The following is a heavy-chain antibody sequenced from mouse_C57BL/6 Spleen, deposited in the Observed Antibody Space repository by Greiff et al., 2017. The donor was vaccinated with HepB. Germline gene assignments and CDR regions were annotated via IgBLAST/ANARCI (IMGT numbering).Heavy chain of an antibody. D-gene: IGHD2-3*01. J-gene: IGHJ1*03. CDR2: ISDGGSYT. CDR3: ARERDGYFRYFDV. V-gene: IGHV5-4*01. CDR1: GFTFSSYA. Sequence: EVHLVESGGGLVKPGGSLKLSCAASGFTFSSYAMSWVRQTPEKRLEWVATISDGGSYTYYPDNVKGRFTISRDNAKNNLYLQMSHLKSEDTAMYYCARERDGYFRYFDVWGTGTTVTVSS.